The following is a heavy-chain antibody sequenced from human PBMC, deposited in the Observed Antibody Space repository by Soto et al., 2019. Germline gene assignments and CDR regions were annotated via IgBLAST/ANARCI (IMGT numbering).Heavy chain of an antibody. CDR3: ARDILTRFPWGSATAQYSYYGMEV. V-gene: IGHV1-18*01. CDR1: GYTFISYS. D-gene: IGHD3-9*01. CDR2: ITTYTGNT. Sequence: ASVKVSCKAAGYTFISYSISWVRQAPGQGLEWLGRITTYTGNTNYAQKFQGRVTMTADTSTNTAYMDLRSLTFDDTAVYYCARDILTRFPWGSATAQYSYYGMEVWGQGTTVTVSS. J-gene: IGHJ6*02.